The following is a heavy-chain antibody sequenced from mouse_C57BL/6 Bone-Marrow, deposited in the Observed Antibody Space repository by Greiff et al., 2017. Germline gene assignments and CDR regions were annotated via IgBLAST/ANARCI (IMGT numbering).Heavy chain of an antibody. V-gene: IGHV1-81*01. J-gene: IGHJ1*03. Sequence: VQLQESGAELARPGASVKLSCKASGYTFTSYGISWVKQRTGQGLEWIGEIYPRSGNTYYNEKFKGKATLTADKSSSTAYMELRSLTSEDSAVYFCARHYDYGRDWYFDVWGTGTTVTVSS. CDR1: GYTFTSYG. CDR2: IYPRSGNT. D-gene: IGHD1-1*01. CDR3: ARHYDYGRDWYFDV.